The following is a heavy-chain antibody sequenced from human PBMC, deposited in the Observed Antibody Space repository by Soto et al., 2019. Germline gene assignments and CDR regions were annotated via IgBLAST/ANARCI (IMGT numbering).Heavy chain of an antibody. D-gene: IGHD5-12*01. CDR1: GYTFTSYG. Sequence: PSVKVSCKASGYTFTSYGISWVRQAPGQGLEWMGWISAYNGNTNYAQKLQGRVTMTADTSTSTAYMELRSLRSDDTAVYYCARDGYRHGVFAYWAQGTLVPVSS. J-gene: IGHJ4*02. CDR2: ISAYNGNT. V-gene: IGHV1-18*01. CDR3: ARDGYRHGVFAY.